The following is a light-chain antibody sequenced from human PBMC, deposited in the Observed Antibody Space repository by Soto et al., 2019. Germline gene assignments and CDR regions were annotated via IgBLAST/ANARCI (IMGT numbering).Light chain of an antibody. CDR3: LQHNIYPHT. CDR1: QGISSY. CDR2: AAS. Sequence: DIQLTQSPSFLSASVGDRVTITCRASQGISSYLAWYQQKPGKAPKLLIYAASTLQSGVPSRFSGSGSGTEFTLTISSLQPEDFATYYCLQHNIYPHTFGQGTRLEIK. V-gene: IGKV1-9*01. J-gene: IGKJ5*01.